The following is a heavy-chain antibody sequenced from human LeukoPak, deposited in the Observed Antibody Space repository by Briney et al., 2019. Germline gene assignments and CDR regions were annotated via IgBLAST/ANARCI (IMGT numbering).Heavy chain of an antibody. J-gene: IGHJ4*02. Sequence: GGSLRLSCAASGFTFSSYAMRWIRQAPGKGLEWVSTISGSGGSTYYADSVKGRFTISRDNSKNTLYLQMNSLRAEDTAVYYCAKEDVGGPPRPIDYWGQGTLVTVSS. V-gene: IGHV3-23*01. CDR2: ISGSGGST. D-gene: IGHD3-10*01. CDR1: GFTFSSYA. CDR3: AKEDVGGPPRPIDY.